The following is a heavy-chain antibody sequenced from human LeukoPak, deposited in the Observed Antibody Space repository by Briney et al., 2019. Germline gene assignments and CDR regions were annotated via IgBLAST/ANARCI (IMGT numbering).Heavy chain of an antibody. D-gene: IGHD2-2*02. J-gene: IGHJ4*02. CDR3: AKDSGDCSSTSCYNYFDC. CDR1: GFTFSSYA. CDR2: IRYDGSNK. Sequence: PGGSLRLSCAASGFTFSSYAMHWVRQAPGRGLEWVAFIRYDGSNKYYADSVKGLFTISRDNSKNTLYLQMNSLRAEDTAVYYCAKDSGDCSSTSCYNYFDCWGQGTLVTVSS. V-gene: IGHV3-30*02.